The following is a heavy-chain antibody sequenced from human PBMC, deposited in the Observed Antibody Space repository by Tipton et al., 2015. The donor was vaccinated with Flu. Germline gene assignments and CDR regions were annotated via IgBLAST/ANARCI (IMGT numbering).Heavy chain of an antibody. CDR3: ARDPWAVPYYFDY. V-gene: IGHV4-39*07. J-gene: IGHJ4*02. Sequence: LRLSCTVSGGSISSGTYHWGWIRQPPGKGLEWIGTIYYSGSTYYNPSLKSRVTISVDTSKNQFSLKVSSVTAADTAIYYCARDPWAVPYYFDYWGQGTLLTVSS. CDR1: GGSISSGTYH. D-gene: IGHD6-6*01. CDR2: IYYSGST.